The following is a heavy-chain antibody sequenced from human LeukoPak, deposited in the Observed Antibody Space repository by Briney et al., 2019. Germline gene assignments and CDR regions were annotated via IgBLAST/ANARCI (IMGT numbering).Heavy chain of an antibody. CDR1: GFTFSSYW. V-gene: IGHV3-74*01. J-gene: IGHJ6*04. Sequence: PGGSLGLSCAASGFTFSSYWMHWVRQAPGKGLVWVSRINSDGSSTSYADSVKGRFTISRDNAKNTLYLQMNSLRAEDTAVYYCARGRTRADYYYGMDVWGKGTTVTVSS. CDR3: ARGRTRADYYYGMDV. CDR2: INSDGSST.